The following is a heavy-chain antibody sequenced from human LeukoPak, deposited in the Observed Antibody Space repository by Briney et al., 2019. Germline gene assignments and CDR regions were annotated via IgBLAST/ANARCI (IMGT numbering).Heavy chain of an antibody. J-gene: IGHJ4*02. CDR1: GFTFSSYG. V-gene: IGHV3-30*18. CDR3: ANDCSGGSCYYFDY. Sequence: GGSLRLSCAASGFTFSSYGMHWVRQAPGKGLEWVAVISYDGSNKYYADSVKGRFTISRDNSKNTLYLQMNSLRAEDTAVYYCANDCSGGSCYYFDYWGQGTLVTVSS. CDR2: ISYDGSNK. D-gene: IGHD2-15*01.